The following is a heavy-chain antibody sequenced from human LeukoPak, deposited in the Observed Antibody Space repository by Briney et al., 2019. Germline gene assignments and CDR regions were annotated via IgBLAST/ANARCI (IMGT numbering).Heavy chain of an antibody. Sequence: GGSLRLSCAASGFTFSSYAMHWVRQAPGKGLEYVSAISSNGGSTYYANSVKGRFTISRDNSKNTLYLQMGSLRAEDMAVYYCARSPVLRYFDWHYDAFDIWGQGTMVTVSS. V-gene: IGHV3-64*01. D-gene: IGHD3-9*01. J-gene: IGHJ3*02. CDR1: GFTFSSYA. CDR3: ARSPVLRYFDWHYDAFDI. CDR2: ISSNGGST.